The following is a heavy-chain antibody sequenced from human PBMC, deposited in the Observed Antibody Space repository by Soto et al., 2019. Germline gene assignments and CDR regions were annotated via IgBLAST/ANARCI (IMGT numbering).Heavy chain of an antibody. Sequence: PGGSLRLSCAASGFTFSGSAMHWVRQASGKGLEWVGRIRSKANSYATAYAASVKGRFTISRDDSKNTAYLQMNSLKTEDTAVYYCTRRIRSSTSYHYMDVWGKGTTVTVSS. CDR2: IRSKANSYAT. CDR1: GFTFSGSA. D-gene: IGHD2-2*01. CDR3: TRRIRSSTSYHYMDV. J-gene: IGHJ6*03. V-gene: IGHV3-73*01.